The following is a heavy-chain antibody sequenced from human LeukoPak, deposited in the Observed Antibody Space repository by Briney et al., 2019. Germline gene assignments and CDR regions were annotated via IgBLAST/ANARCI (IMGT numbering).Heavy chain of an antibody. D-gene: IGHD1-26*01. CDR1: GFTFDNYA. CDR3: AKDREWELLRGDAFDV. Sequence: GGSLRLSCAASGFTFDNYAMHWVRQAPGRGLEWVAGFSWNSHNINYADSVKGRFTISRDNANYSLYLQMDSLRPEDTALYYCAKDREWELLRGDAFDVWGQGTVVTVSS. CDR2: FSWNSHNI. J-gene: IGHJ3*01. V-gene: IGHV3-9*01.